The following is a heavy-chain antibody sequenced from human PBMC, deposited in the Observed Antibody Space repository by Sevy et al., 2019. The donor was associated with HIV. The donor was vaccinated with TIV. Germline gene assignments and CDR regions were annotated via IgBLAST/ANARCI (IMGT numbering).Heavy chain of an antibody. CDR3: ARHVDARWFDP. CDR1: DGSITSHY. V-gene: IGHV4-59*08. CDR2: IHYRGST. J-gene: IGHJ5*02. Sequence: LLQLRETLSLTCTVSDGSITSHYWSWIRQPPGKGLEWIGYIHYRGSTNYNPSLKSRVTISVDTSKNQFFLKLSSVTAADTAVYYCARHVDARWFDPWGQGALVTVSS. D-gene: IGHD2-2*01.